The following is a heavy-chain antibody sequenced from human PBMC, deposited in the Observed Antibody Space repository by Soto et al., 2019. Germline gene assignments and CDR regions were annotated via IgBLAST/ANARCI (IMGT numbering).Heavy chain of an antibody. Sequence: QVQLQESGPGLVKPSETLSLTCAVSGDSISSPNWWSWYRQPPGKGLELIGEMFASGSSNYNTSLNGRVTISLDTSKNHFSLKLTSLAAADTAIYYCAREGFDHRPDYWGQGIPVTVSS. V-gene: IGHV4-4*02. CDR3: AREGFDHRPDY. CDR2: MFASGSS. CDR1: GDSISSPNW. J-gene: IGHJ4*02.